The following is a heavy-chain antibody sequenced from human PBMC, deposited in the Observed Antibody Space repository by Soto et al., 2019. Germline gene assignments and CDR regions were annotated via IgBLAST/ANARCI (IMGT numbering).Heavy chain of an antibody. CDR2: ISYDGSNT. J-gene: IGHJ4*02. V-gene: IGHV3-30-3*01. CDR1: GFTFSNYA. CDR3: VGERRGLDY. Sequence: QVQLVESGGGVVQPGRSLRLSCAASGFTFSNYAIHWVRQAPGKGLEWVAVISYDGSNTYYADSVKGRFTISRDNSKNTLFLQMNSLRAEDTAVYYCVGERRGLDYWGQGTLVTVSS.